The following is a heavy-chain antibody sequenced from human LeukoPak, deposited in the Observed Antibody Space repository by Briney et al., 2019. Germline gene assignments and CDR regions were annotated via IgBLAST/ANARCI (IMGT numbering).Heavy chain of an antibody. V-gene: IGHV3-23*01. J-gene: IGHJ4*02. Sequence: GGSLRLSCAASGFTFSSYAMSWVRQALGKGLEWVSAISGSGGSTYYADSAKGRFTISRDNSKNTLYLQMNSLRAEDTAVYYCARDGAIPRFDYWGQGTLVTVSS. CDR3: ARDGAIPRFDY. D-gene: IGHD2-21*01. CDR2: ISGSGGST. CDR1: GFTFSSYA.